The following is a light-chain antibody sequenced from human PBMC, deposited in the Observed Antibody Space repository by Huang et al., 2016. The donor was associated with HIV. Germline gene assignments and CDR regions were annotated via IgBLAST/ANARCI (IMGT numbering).Light chain of an antibody. J-gene: IGKJ4*01. V-gene: IGKV3-20*01. CDR2: DTS. CDR3: QQYGNSLA. Sequence: IVLTQSPGTLSSSPGERATISGRASHSTNLAWYQQKPGQAPRLLIYDTSTRATGVPDRFSGSGSGADFTLTISRLDPEDFAVYYCQQYGNSLAFGGGTRVDFK. CDR1: HSTN.